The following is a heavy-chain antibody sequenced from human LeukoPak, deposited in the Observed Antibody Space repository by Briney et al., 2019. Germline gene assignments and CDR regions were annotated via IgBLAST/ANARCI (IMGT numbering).Heavy chain of an antibody. D-gene: IGHD6-19*01. CDR1: GFTFDEYG. CDR2: INWNGGST. Sequence: PGGSLRLSCAASGFTFDEYGMSWVRQAPGKGLEWVSGINWNGGSTGYADSVKGRFTISRDNAKSSLYLQMNSLGVEHTALYYCARDRIVTRQTGVGTSHGNWGQGTLVTVSS. CDR3: ARDRIVTRQTGVGTSHGN. J-gene: IGHJ4*02. V-gene: IGHV3-20*04.